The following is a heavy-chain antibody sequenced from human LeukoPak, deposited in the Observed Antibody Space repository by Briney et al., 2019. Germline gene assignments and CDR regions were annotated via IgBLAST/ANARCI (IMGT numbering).Heavy chain of an antibody. V-gene: IGHV4-61*02. D-gene: IGHD3-22*01. CDR1: GGSISSGSYN. J-gene: IGHJ5*02. CDR3: AREWYYYDSSGHYSDWFDP. Sequence: PSETLSLTCTVSGGSISSGSYNWSWIRQPAGKGLEWIGRIYTSGNTNYNPSLKSRVTISVDTSKNQFSLKLSSVTAADTAVYYCAREWYYYDSSGHYSDWFDPWGQGTLVTVSS. CDR2: IYTSGNT.